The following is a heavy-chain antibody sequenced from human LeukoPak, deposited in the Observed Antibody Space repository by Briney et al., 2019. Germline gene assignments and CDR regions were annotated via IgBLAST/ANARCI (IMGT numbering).Heavy chain of an antibody. CDR1: GCLFPSYW. CDR2: IYPGDSDT. D-gene: IGHD3-9*01. J-gene: IGHJ4*02. CDR3: ARWAGLVLRYFDWHTTYYFDY. Sequence: GGSPQISCQGSGCLFPSYWIGLGRPLPGEGLEGMGIIYPGDSDTRYSPSFQGQVTISADKSISTAYLQWSSLKASDTATYYYARWAGLVLRYFDWHTTYYFDYWGQGTLVTVSS. V-gene: IGHV5-51*01.